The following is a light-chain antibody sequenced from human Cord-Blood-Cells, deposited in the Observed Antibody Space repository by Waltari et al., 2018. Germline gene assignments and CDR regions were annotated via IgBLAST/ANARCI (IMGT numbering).Light chain of an antibody. Sequence: DIVMTQSPDSLAVSLGARATINCKSSQSVLYSSNNKNYLAWYHEKPGQPPKRLIYWAATRESGVPDRFRGSGSGTDFTLTISSLQAEDVAVYYCQQYYSTPWTFGQGTKVEIK. J-gene: IGKJ1*01. V-gene: IGKV4-1*01. CDR2: WAA. CDR3: QQYYSTPWT. CDR1: QSVLYSSNNKNY.